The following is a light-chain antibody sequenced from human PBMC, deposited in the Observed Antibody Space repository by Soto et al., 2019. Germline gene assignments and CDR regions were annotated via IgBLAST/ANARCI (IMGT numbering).Light chain of an antibody. CDR1: QGIRND. V-gene: IGKV1-6*01. Sequence: AIQMTQSPSSLSASVGDRVTITCRASQGIRNDLHWFQQKPGKAPRPLIYAASHLQNGVPSRFSGGGSGTDFSLTISSLQPEDFATYYCLQDYNFRTFGQGTKVDIK. J-gene: IGKJ1*01. CDR2: AAS. CDR3: LQDYNFRT.